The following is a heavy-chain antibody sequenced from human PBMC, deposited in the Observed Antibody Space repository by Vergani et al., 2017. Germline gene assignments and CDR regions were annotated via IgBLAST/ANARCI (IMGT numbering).Heavy chain of an antibody. V-gene: IGHV1-69*04. J-gene: IGHJ4*02. D-gene: IGHD4-17*01. CDR1: GGTFSSYA. CDR3: ARLDYGDRVDY. Sequence: QVQLVQSGAEGKKPGSSVKVSCKASGGTFSSYAISWVRQAPGQGLEWMGRIIPILGIANYAQKFQGRVTITADKSTSTAYMELSSLRSEDTAVYYCARLDYGDRVDYWGQGTLVTVSS. CDR2: IIPILGIA.